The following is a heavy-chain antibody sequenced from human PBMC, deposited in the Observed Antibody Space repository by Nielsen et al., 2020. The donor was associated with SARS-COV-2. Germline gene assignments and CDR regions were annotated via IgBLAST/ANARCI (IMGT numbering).Heavy chain of an antibody. V-gene: IGHV4-61*01. Sequence: SETLSLTCTVSGGSVSSGSYYWSWIRQPPGKGLEWIGYIYYSGSTNYNPSLKSRVTISVDTSKNQFSLKLSSVTAADTAVYYCAREVLRGFWYYFDYWGQGTLVTVSS. D-gene: IGHD2-8*02. J-gene: IGHJ4*02. CDR1: GGSVSSGSYY. CDR3: AREVLRGFWYYFDY. CDR2: IYYSGST.